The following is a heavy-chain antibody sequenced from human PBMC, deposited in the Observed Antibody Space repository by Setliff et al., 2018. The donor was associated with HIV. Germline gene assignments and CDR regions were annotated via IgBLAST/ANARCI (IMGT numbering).Heavy chain of an antibody. CDR2: INHSGST. Sequence: SETLSLTCAVYGGSFSGYYWSWIRQPPGKGLEWIGEINHSGSTNYNPSLKSRVTISVDTSKNQFSLKLNSVTAADTAVYYCARERSLITNRRYFDSWGQGTLVTVSS. J-gene: IGHJ4*02. D-gene: IGHD1-1*01. CDR3: ARERSLITNRRYFDS. CDR1: GGSFSGYY. V-gene: IGHV4-34*01.